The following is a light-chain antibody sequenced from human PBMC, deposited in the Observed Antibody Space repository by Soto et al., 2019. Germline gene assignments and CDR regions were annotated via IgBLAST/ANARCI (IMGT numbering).Light chain of an antibody. CDR3: QQYGSSAPIT. CDR1: QSVSSY. V-gene: IGKV3-20*01. Sequence: LSLTPGVRATLSCRASQSVSSYLAWYQQKPGQAPRLLIYDASSRATGIPARFSGSGSDTDFTLTISSLQPEDSAVYFCQQYGSSAPITFGQGTRLEIK. J-gene: IGKJ5*01. CDR2: DAS.